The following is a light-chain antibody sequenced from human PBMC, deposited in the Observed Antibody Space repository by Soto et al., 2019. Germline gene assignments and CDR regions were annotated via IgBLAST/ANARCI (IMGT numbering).Light chain of an antibody. CDR3: QQYDSLPWT. Sequence: DLQMTQSPSTLSASIGDRVTITCRASQSISGWLAWYQQKPGRAPKSLIYDVSSLDSGVPSRFSGSGSGTEFTLTISSLQPDDFATYYCQQYDSLPWTFGQGTK. CDR2: DVS. V-gene: IGKV1-5*01. J-gene: IGKJ1*01. CDR1: QSISGW.